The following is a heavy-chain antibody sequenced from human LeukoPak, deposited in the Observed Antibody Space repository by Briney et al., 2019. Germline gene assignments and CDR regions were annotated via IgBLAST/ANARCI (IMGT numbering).Heavy chain of an antibody. J-gene: IGHJ4*02. CDR2: INHSGST. Sequence: SETLSLTCAVSGGPFSGYSWSWIRQSPGKGLEWIGEINHSGSTNYNPSLKNRVTISVDTSRNQFSLKVTSVTAADTAVYYCARGLEGYSYGYSEFDHWGQGTLVTVSP. V-gene: IGHV4-34*01. CDR1: GGPFSGYS. CDR3: ARGLEGYSYGYSEFDH. D-gene: IGHD5-18*01.